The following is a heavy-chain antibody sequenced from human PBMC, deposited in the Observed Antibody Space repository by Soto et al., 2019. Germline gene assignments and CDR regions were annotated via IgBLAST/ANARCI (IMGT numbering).Heavy chain of an antibody. J-gene: IGHJ4*02. Sequence: QVQLVQSGPEVKMPGSSVKVSCKASGDTFNSYTINWVRQAPGQGLQWMGRTIPILAMSNYALKFQGRVTXTXDXXTPTAYMELSRLRSDDTDVYYCAASYGSGSRAFDYWGQGTLVTVSS. CDR2: TIPILAMS. CDR3: AASYGSGSRAFDY. CDR1: GDTFNSYT. D-gene: IGHD3-10*01. V-gene: IGHV1-69*02.